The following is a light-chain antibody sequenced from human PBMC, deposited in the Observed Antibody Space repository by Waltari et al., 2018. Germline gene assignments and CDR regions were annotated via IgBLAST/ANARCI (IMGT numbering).Light chain of an antibody. V-gene: IGKV1-5*03. Sequence: DIQMTQSPSTLTASLGHRVTITCRASHSLNNYLAWYQQKPGKAPKLLIYQASNLEGGVTPGFSGSGSATEFSLTISSLLPDDFATYYCRQQNGYPPCTFGQGTKLEI. CDR2: QAS. J-gene: IGKJ2*02. CDR1: HSLNNY. CDR3: RQQNGYPPCT.